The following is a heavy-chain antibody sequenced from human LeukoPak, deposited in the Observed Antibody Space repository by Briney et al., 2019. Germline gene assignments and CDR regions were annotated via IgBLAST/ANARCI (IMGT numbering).Heavy chain of an antibody. Sequence: QAGGSLRLSCAASGFTFSSYEMHWVRQAPGKGLEWGSYISSSGSTIYYADSVNGRFTISRDNAKNSLYLQMNSLRAEETPVHYCARDYGGSSPFDYWGQGTLVTVSS. CDR3: ARDYGGSSPFDY. CDR2: ISSSGSTI. D-gene: IGHD4-23*01. V-gene: IGHV3-48*03. CDR1: GFTFSSYE. J-gene: IGHJ4*02.